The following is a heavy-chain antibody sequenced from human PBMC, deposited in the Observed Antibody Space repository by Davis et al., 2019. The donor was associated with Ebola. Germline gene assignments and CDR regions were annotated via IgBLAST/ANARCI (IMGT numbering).Heavy chain of an antibody. V-gene: IGHV3-64*01. J-gene: IGHJ5*02. D-gene: IGHD6-13*01. CDR1: GFTFSSYA. CDR3: AKDQSGSSLNWFDP. Sequence: GESLKISCAASGFTFSSYAMHWVRQAPGKGLEYVSAISSNGGSTYYANSVKGRFTISRDNSKNTLYLQMGSLRAEDTAVYYCAKDQSGSSLNWFDPWGQGTLVTVSS. CDR2: ISSNGGST.